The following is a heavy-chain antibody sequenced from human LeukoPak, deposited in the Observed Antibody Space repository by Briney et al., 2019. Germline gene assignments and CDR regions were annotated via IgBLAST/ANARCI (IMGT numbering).Heavy chain of an antibody. CDR2: ISGSGGST. Sequence: GGSLRLSCAASGFTFSSYAMSWVRQAPGKGLEWVSAISGSGGSTYYADSVKGRFTISRDNSKNTLYLQMNSLRAEDTAVYYCARDLRYFDWLLPHYFGYWGQGTLVTVSS. D-gene: IGHD3-9*01. CDR1: GFTFSSYA. V-gene: IGHV3-23*01. CDR3: ARDLRYFDWLLPHYFGY. J-gene: IGHJ4*02.